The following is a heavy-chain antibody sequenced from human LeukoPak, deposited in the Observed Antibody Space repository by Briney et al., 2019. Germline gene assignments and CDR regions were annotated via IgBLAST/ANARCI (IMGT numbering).Heavy chain of an antibody. CDR1: GGSISSYY. CDR2: IYYSGST. CDR3: ARERIGIAATGTLRGPRNYYCYMDV. D-gene: IGHD6-13*01. J-gene: IGHJ6*03. Sequence: SETLSLTCTVSGGSISSYYWGWIRQPPGKGLEWIGSIYYSGSTYYNPSLKSRVTISVDTSKNQFSLKLSSVTAADTAVYYCARERIGIAATGTLRGPRNYYCYMDVWGKGTTVTVSS. V-gene: IGHV4-39*07.